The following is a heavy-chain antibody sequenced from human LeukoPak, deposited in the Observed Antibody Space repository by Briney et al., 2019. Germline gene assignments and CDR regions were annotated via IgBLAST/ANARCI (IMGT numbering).Heavy chain of an antibody. D-gene: IGHD1-7*01. V-gene: IGHV3-23*01. Sequence: GGSLRLSCAASGFTFSSYAMSWVRQAPGKGLEWVSAISGSGGSTYYADSVKGRFTISRDNAKNSLYLQMNSLRAEDSAVYYCAREFRIGTTASYWGQGTLVTVSS. J-gene: IGHJ4*02. CDR3: AREFRIGTTASY. CDR1: GFTFSSYA. CDR2: ISGSGGST.